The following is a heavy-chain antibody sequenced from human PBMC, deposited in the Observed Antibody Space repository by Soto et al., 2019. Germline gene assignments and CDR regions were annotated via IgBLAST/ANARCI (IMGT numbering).Heavy chain of an antibody. CDR1: GGPISSYY. Sequence: PSETLSLTCTVSGGPISSYYWSWIRQPPGKGLEWIGYIYYSGSTNYNPSLKSRVTISVDTSKNQFSLKLSSVTAADTAVYYCARGGDIVVVPAPWFDPWGQGTLVTVSS. D-gene: IGHD2-2*01. V-gene: IGHV4-59*01. J-gene: IGHJ5*02. CDR3: ARGGDIVVVPAPWFDP. CDR2: IYYSGST.